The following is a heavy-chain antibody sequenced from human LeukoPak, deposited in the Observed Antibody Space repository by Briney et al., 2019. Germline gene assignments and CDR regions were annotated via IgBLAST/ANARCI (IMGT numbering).Heavy chain of an antibody. D-gene: IGHD3-10*01. CDR3: ARDRSGSGSYVFDY. V-gene: IGHV1-2*02. CDR1: GYTFTGYY. CDR2: INPNSGGT. Sequence: AASVTVSSTASGYTFTGYYMHWVRPAPGQGREWMGWINPNSGGTNYAQKFQGRVTMTRDTSISTAYMELSRLRSDDTAVYYCARDRSGSGSYVFDYWGQGTLVTVSS. J-gene: IGHJ4*02.